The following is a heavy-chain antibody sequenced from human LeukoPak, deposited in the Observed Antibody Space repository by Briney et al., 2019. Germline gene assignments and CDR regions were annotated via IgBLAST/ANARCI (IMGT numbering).Heavy chain of an antibody. CDR2: INAGNGNT. J-gene: IGHJ5*02. D-gene: IGHD3-22*01. CDR1: GYTFTSYD. V-gene: IGHV1-3*01. Sequence: ASVKVSCKASGYTFTSYDINWVRQATGQRLEWMGWINAGNGNTKYSQKFQGRVTITRDTSASTAYMELSSLRSEDTAVYYCARARLSYYDRNWFDPWGQGTLVTVSS. CDR3: ARARLSYYDRNWFDP.